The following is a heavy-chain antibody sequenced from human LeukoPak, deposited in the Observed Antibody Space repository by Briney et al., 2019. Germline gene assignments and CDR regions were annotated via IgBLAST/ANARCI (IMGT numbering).Heavy chain of an antibody. CDR3: ARDGPYSNYLTGYFDY. CDR2: IRYDGSNK. D-gene: IGHD4-11*01. CDR1: GFTFSSYG. V-gene: IGHV3-30*02. Sequence: PGGSLRLSCAASGFTFSSYGMHWVRQAPGKGLEWVAFIRYDGSNKYYADSVKGRFTISRDNSKNTLYLQMNNVRPEDAAVYYCARDGPYSNYLTGYFDYWGQGTLVTVSS. J-gene: IGHJ4*02.